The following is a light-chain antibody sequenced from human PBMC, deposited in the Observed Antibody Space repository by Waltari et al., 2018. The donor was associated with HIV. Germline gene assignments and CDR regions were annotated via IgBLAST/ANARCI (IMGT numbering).Light chain of an antibody. J-gene: IGLJ1*01. V-gene: IGLV1-47*01. CDR3: AAWNDSLSGYV. CDR1: SSNIGRNY. CDR2: RNT. Sequence: QSVLTQPPSASGTPGQRVTISCSGSSSNIGRNYVYWYQQLPGTAPKLLIYRNTRRPSGGPDRFSCSKSGPPASPANHGLRSEDEADYYCAAWNDSLSGYVFGTGTKVTV.